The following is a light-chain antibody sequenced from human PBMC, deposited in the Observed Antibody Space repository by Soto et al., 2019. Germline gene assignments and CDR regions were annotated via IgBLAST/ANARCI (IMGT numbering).Light chain of an antibody. CDR1: ESVSSK. CDR2: DAS. J-gene: IGKJ1*01. V-gene: IGKV3-15*01. Sequence: EIVITQSPSTLSVSPGERATLSCRASESVSSKLVWYQKKPGQAPRLLIHDASTRATGIPARFSGSGSGTDFTLTISRLEPEDFAVYYCQQYGSSPQTFGQGTKVDIK. CDR3: QQYGSSPQT.